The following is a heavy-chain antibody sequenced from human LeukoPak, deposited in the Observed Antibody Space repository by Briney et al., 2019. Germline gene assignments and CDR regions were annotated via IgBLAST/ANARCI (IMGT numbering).Heavy chain of an antibody. CDR2: IIPILGIA. J-gene: IGHJ4*02. CDR3: ARAYSSGWYPY. CDR1: GGTFSSYA. V-gene: IGHV1-69*04. Sequence: GSSVKVSRKASGGTFSSYAISWVRQAPGQGLEWMGRIIPILGIANYAQKFQGRVTITADKSTSTAYMELSSLRSEDTAVYYCARAYSSGWYPYWGQGTLVTVSS. D-gene: IGHD6-19*01.